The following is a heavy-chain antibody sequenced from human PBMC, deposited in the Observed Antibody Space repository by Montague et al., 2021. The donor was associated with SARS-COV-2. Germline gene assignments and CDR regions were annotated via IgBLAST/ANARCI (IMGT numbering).Heavy chain of an antibody. D-gene: IGHD6-13*01. CDR3: ARHPPGYSSSWHPDYYYGRDV. Sequence: SETLSLTCTVSGGSISSSSYYWGWIRQPPGKGLEWIGSIYYSGSTYYNPSLKSRVTISVDTSKNQFSLKLSSVTAADTAVDYCARHPPGYSSSWHPDYYYGRDVWGQGTTVTVSS. CDR1: GGSISSSSYY. J-gene: IGHJ6*02. V-gene: IGHV4-39*01. CDR2: IYYSGST.